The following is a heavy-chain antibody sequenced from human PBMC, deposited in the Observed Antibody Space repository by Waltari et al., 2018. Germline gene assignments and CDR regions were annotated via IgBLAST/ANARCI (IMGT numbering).Heavy chain of an antibody. CDR2: IYTSGST. CDR1: GGSISSGSYY. V-gene: IGHV4-61*02. Sequence: QVQLQESGPGLVKPSQTLSLTCTVSGGSISSGSYYWSWIRQPAGKGLEWIGRIYTSGSTNYNPSLKSRVTISVDTSKNQFSLKLSSVTAADTAVYYCASSTLGTLDYWGQGTLVTVSS. CDR3: ASSTLGTLDY. J-gene: IGHJ4*02.